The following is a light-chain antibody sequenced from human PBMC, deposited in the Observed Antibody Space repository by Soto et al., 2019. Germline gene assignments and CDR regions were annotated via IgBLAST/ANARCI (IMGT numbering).Light chain of an antibody. Sequence: QSVLTQPPSASGTPGQRVTISCSGSSSNIGRNTVNWYQQLTGTAPKLLIYSGNQRPSGVPDRFSGSKSGTSASLAISGLQSDDEADYYCAAWDASLNGVVFGGGTKLTVL. CDR2: SGN. CDR3: AAWDASLNGVV. CDR1: SSNIGRNT. V-gene: IGLV1-44*01. J-gene: IGLJ2*01.